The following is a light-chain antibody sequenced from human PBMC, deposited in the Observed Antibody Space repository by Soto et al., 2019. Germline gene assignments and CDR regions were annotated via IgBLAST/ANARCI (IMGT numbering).Light chain of an antibody. CDR1: SSDVGGYNY. J-gene: IGLJ2*01. V-gene: IGLV2-11*01. Sequence: QSALTQPRSVSGSPGQSVTISCTGTSSDVGGYNYVSWYQQHPCKVPKLMIYDVIKRPSGVPDRFSGSKSGNTASLTISGLQAEDEADYYCCSYAGSYTLVFGGGTKLTVL. CDR3: CSYAGSYTLV. CDR2: DVI.